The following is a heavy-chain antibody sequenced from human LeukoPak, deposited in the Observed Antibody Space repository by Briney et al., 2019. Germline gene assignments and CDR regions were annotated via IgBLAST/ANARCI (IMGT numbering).Heavy chain of an antibody. J-gene: IGHJ4*02. V-gene: IGHV3-23*01. CDR3: GKYLQTSVGANDY. Sequence: GGSLRLSCAASGFTFSSYPMNWVRQAPEKGLEWVSVISGSGGATFYGDSVQGRFTISRDNSRDTLYLQMNSLTAEDTAVYYCGKYLQTSVGANDYWGQGTLVTVSS. D-gene: IGHD1-26*01. CDR1: GFTFSSYP. CDR2: ISGSGGAT.